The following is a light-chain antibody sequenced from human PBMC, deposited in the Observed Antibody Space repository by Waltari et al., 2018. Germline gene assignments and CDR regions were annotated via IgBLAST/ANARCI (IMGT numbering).Light chain of an antibody. Sequence: EIVLTQSPGSLSSSPGERVTLSCRAGQSVSRALAWYQQKPGQAPRLLIFGASNRATGIPDRFSGSGSETDFSLTISRLEPEDFAVYDCQHYVRLPATFGRGTKVEIK. CDR1: QSVSRA. V-gene: IGKV3-20*01. CDR2: GAS. CDR3: QHYVRLPAT. J-gene: IGKJ1*01.